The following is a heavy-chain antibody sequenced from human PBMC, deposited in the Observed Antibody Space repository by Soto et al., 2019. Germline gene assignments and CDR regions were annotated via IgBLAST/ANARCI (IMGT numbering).Heavy chain of an antibody. CDR1: GFTFSSCS. V-gene: IGHV3-21*01. J-gene: IGHJ4*02. CDR2: ISSSSSYI. D-gene: IGHD6-13*01. Sequence: GGCLRLSCAACGFTFSSCSMNWFRQAPGKGLEWVSSISSSSSYIYYADSVKGRFTISRDNAKNSLYLQMNSLRAEDTAVYYCARDLSGSSWYRYWGQGTLVTVSS. CDR3: ARDLSGSSWYRY.